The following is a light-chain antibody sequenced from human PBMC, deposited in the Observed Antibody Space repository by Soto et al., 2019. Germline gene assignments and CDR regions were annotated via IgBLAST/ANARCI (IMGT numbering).Light chain of an antibody. Sequence: DIQMTQSPSSLSASVGDRVTITCQASQSISSYLNWYQQKPGKAPKLLIYAASSLQSGVPSRSSGSGSGTDFTLTISSLQPEDFATYYCQQSYSTPITFGQGTRLEIK. CDR1: QSISSY. J-gene: IGKJ5*01. CDR2: AAS. V-gene: IGKV1-39*01. CDR3: QQSYSTPIT.